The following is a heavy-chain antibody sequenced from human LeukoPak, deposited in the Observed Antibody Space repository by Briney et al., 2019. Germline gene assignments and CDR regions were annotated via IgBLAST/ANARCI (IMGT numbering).Heavy chain of an antibody. CDR3: ARHIAARPFYY. J-gene: IGHJ4*02. CDR1: GGSFSGYY. CDR2: INHSGST. Sequence: SGTLSLTCAVYGGSFSGYYWSWIRQPPGKGLEWIGEINHSGSTNYNPSLKSRVTISVDTSKNQFSLKLSSVTAADTAVYYCARHIAARPFYYWGQGTLVTVSS. D-gene: IGHD6-6*01. V-gene: IGHV4-34*01.